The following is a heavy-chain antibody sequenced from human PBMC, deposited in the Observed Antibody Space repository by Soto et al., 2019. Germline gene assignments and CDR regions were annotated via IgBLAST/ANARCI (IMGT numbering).Heavy chain of an antibody. CDR1: GQSFSGHS. D-gene: IGHD1-1*01. Sequence: QVQLQQWGAGLVKPSETLSLSCSVYGQSFSGHSWAWIRQPPWQGLEWMAEINESGSTYYSPSLKCRVTFSTDTSKNQFSRKLSSVSAADTAAYFCARGSGIVALPGELEDVNYDYWGQGPLVNVSS. J-gene: IGHJ4*02. CDR3: ARGSGIVALPGELEDVNYDY. V-gene: IGHV4-34*01. CDR2: INESGST.